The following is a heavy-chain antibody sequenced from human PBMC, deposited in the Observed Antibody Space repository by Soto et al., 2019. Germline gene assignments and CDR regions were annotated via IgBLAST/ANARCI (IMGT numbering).Heavy chain of an antibody. CDR3: AKGVLSFHYGMEV. J-gene: IGHJ6*02. Sequence: SLSLSCATSGFTFNTYPMTWVRQAPGKGLEWVSSISSTAGRTSSYADSVKGRFAISRDFSDNTVYLQMNNLRVDDTAVYFCAKGVLSFHYGMEVWGQGTTVTVSS. V-gene: IGHV3-23*01. D-gene: IGHD3-10*01. CDR2: ISSTAGRTS. CDR1: GFTFNTYP.